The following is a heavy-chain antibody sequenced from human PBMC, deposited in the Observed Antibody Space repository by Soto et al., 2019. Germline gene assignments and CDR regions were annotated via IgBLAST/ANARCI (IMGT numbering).Heavy chain of an antibody. D-gene: IGHD2-15*01. CDR1: GFSFSSYA. V-gene: IGHV3-23*01. J-gene: IGHJ4*02. CDR2: ISGSGGST. Sequence: PGGSLGLSCAASGFSFSSYAMSWVRQAPGKGLEWVSAISGSGGSTYYADSVKGRFTISRDNSKNTLYLQMNSLRAEDTAVYYCAKSPLLGYCSGGSCHTPSFDYWGQGTLVTVSS. CDR3: AKSPLLGYCSGGSCHTPSFDY.